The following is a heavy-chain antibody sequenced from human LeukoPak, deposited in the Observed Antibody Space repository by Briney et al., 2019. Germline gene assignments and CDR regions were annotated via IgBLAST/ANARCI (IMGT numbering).Heavy chain of an antibody. Sequence: GSLRLSCAASGFTFSSYWMSWVRQAPGKGLEGVANIKQDGSEKYYVDSVKGRFTISRDNAKNSLYLQMNSLRAEDTAVYYCARDMDDSSGYYYPDYWGQGTLVTVSS. J-gene: IGHJ4*02. V-gene: IGHV3-7*01. CDR3: ARDMDDSSGYYYPDY. CDR2: IKQDGSEK. D-gene: IGHD3-22*01. CDR1: GFTFSSYW.